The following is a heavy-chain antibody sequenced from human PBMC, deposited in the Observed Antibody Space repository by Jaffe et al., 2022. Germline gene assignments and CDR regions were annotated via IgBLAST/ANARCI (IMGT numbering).Heavy chain of an antibody. CDR2: ISGSGGST. J-gene: IGHJ4*02. V-gene: IGHV3-23*01. D-gene: IGHD6-13*01. Sequence: EVQLLESGGGLVQPGGSLRLSCAASGFTFSSYAMSWVRQAPGKGLEWVSAISGSGGSTYYADSVKGRFTISRDNSKNTLYLQMNSLRAEDTAVYYCAKMYSSSWYSSRELDYWGQGTLVTVSS. CDR3: AKMYSSSWYSSRELDY. CDR1: GFTFSSYA.